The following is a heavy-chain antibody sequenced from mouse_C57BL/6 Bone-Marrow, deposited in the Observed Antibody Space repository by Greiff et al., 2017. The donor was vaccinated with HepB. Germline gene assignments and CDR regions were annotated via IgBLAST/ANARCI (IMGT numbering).Heavy chain of an antibody. CDR3: VRDRPLYGSSYDWYFDV. D-gene: IGHD1-1*01. V-gene: IGHV10-3*01. CDR1: GFTFNTYA. CDR2: IRSKSSNYAT. J-gene: IGHJ1*03. Sequence: EVKVVESGGGLVQPKGSLKLSCAASGFTFNTYAMHWVRQAPGKGLEWVARIRSKSSNYATYYADSVKDRFTISRDDSQSMLYLQMNNLKTEDTAMYYCVRDRPLYGSSYDWYFDVWGTGTTVTVSS.